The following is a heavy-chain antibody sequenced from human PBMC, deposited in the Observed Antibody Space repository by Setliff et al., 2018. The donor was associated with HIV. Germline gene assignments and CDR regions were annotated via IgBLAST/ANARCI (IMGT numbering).Heavy chain of an antibody. Sequence: GGSLRLSCAASGFTVSSSYMSWVRQAPGKGLEWVSNLYSGGTTYYADSVKGRFTISRDSSKNTVYLQMNSLRAEDTAVYYCARVDTTMVQNWHFDLWGRGTLVTVSS. V-gene: IGHV3-53*01. D-gene: IGHD5-18*01. CDR1: GFTVSSSY. J-gene: IGHJ2*01. CDR3: ARVDTTMVQNWHFDL. CDR2: LYSGGTT.